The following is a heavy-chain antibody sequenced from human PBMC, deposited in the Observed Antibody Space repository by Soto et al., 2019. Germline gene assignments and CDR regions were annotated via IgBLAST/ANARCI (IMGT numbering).Heavy chain of an antibody. D-gene: IGHD3-16*01. Sequence: QVQLVESGGGVVQPGRSLRLSCAASGFTFSSYAMHWVRQAPGKGLEWVAVISYDGSNKYYADSVKGRFTISRDNSKNTLYLQMNSLRAEDTAVYYCARDRNAWAYYYYGMDVWVQGTTVTVSS. CDR1: GFTFSSYA. CDR3: ARDRNAWAYYYYGMDV. J-gene: IGHJ6*02. V-gene: IGHV3-30-3*01. CDR2: ISYDGSNK.